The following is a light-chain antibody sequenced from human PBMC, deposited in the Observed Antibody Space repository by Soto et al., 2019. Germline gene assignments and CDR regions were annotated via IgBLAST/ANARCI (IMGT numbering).Light chain of an antibody. Sequence: QSVLTHSSSASASLGSSVKLTCTLSSRHSSYIIAWHQQQPGKAPRYLMKLEDSGNYNKGSGVPDRFSDSSSGADRYLTISNLQSEDEADYYCETWDSNTRVFGGGTKLTVL. CDR1: SRHSSYI. J-gene: IGLJ3*02. V-gene: IGLV4-60*03. CDR2: LEDSGNY. CDR3: ETWDSNTRV.